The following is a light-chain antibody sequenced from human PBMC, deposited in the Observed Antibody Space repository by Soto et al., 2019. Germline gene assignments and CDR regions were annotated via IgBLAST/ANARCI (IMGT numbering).Light chain of an antibody. J-gene: IGLJ1*01. V-gene: IGLV2-14*01. Sequence: QSALTQPASVSGSPGQSITISCTGTSSDIGGYNYVSWYQQHPGNAPKLIIYDVTNRPSGVSNRFSGSKSGDTASLTISGLLAEDEADYYCSAYGSSSPLYVFGTGTKLTVL. CDR2: DVT. CDR3: SAYGSSSPLYV. CDR1: SSDIGGYNY.